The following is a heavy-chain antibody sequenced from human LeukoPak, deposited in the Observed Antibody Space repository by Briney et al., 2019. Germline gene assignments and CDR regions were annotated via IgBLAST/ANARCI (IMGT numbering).Heavy chain of an antibody. D-gene: IGHD2-15*01. CDR1: GGSISSGGYY. CDR3: ARGGAHCSGGSCYSKSFDY. Sequence: SQTLSLTCTVSGGSISSGGYYWSWIRQHPGKGLEWIGYIYYSGSTNYNPSLKSRVTISVDTSKNQFSLKLSSVTAADTAVYYCARGGAHCSGGSCYSKSFDYWGQGTLVTVSS. CDR2: IYYSGST. V-gene: IGHV4-31*03. J-gene: IGHJ4*02.